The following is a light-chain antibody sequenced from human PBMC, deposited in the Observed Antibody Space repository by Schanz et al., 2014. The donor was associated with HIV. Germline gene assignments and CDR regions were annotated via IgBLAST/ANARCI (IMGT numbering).Light chain of an antibody. CDR1: TGPVTSGHY. Sequence: AVVTQEPSLTVSPGGTVTLTCGSSTGPVTSGHYPYWFQQKPGQAPRTLIYDTSAKHSWTPARFSGSLLGGKAALTLSGAQPEDEADYYCLLSYTDAHVFGTGTKVTVL. CDR3: LLSYTDAHV. V-gene: IGLV7-46*01. J-gene: IGLJ1*01. CDR2: DTS.